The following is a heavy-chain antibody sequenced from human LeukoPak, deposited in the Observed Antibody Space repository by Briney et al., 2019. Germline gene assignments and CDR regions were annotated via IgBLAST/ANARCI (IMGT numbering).Heavy chain of an antibody. D-gene: IGHD3-9*01. CDR1: GGSISSYY. Sequence: PSETLSLTCTVSGGSISSYYWSWIRQPPGKGLEWIGYIYYSGITNYNPSLKSRVTISVATSKNQFSLKLSSVTAADTAVYYCARGGYDILTGYYTINFDYWGQGTLVTVSS. CDR3: ARGGYDILTGYYTINFDY. V-gene: IGHV4-59*01. CDR2: IYYSGIT. J-gene: IGHJ4*02.